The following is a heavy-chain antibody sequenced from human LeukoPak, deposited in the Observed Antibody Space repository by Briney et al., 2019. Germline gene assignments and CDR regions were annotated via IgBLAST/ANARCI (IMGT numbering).Heavy chain of an antibody. D-gene: IGHD6-6*01. Sequence: SQTLSPTCTVSGGSISSGDYYWSWIRQPPGKGLEWIGYIYYSGSTYYNPSLKSRVTISVDTSKNQFSLKLSSVTAADTAVYYCAQGGDYSSSSEFDYWGQGTLVTVSS. CDR3: AQGGDYSSSSEFDY. J-gene: IGHJ4*02. CDR2: IYYSGST. CDR1: GGSISSGDYY. V-gene: IGHV4-30-4*08.